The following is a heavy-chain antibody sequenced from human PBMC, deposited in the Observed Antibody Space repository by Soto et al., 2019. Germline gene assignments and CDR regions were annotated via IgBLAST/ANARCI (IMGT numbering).Heavy chain of an antibody. D-gene: IGHD6-19*01. Sequence: GGSLRLSCAASGFTFSGYGMHWVRQAPGKGLEWVAVIWYDGSNKYYADSVKGRFTISRDNSKNTLYLQMNSLRAEDTAVYYCAREVVRYSSGWSNWFDSWGQGTLVTVSS. CDR1: GFTFSGYG. CDR3: AREVVRYSSGWSNWFDS. V-gene: IGHV3-33*01. J-gene: IGHJ5*01. CDR2: IWYDGSNK.